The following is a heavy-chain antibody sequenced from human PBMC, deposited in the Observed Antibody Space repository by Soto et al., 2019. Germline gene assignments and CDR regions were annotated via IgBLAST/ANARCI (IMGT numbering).Heavy chain of an antibody. CDR2: ISYDGSNK. CDR3: ARQLWSPNVYYYGLDV. CDR1: GFTFSTYS. V-gene: IGHV3-30*03. Sequence: GGSLRLSCAASGFTFSTYSMNWVRQAPGRGLEWVAVISYDGSNKYYGDSVKGRFTISRDNSKNTLYLQMNSLRAEDTAVYYCARQLWSPNVYYYGLDVWGQGTTVTVSS. D-gene: IGHD5-18*01. J-gene: IGHJ6*02.